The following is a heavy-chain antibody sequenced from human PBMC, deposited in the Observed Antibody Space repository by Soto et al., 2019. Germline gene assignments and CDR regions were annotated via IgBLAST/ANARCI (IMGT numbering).Heavy chain of an antibody. Sequence: QVQLVESGGGLVEPGGSLRLSCAASGFTFSDYYMSWVRQAPGKGLECISYISRSDSTMYYADSVKGRFTISRDNTKNSLYLQMNSLRAEDTAVYYCARGHQYFHPWGQGTLVIVSS. CDR2: ISRSDSTM. D-gene: IGHD2-2*01. V-gene: IGHV3-11*01. J-gene: IGHJ1*01. CDR3: ARGHQYFHP. CDR1: GFTFSDYY.